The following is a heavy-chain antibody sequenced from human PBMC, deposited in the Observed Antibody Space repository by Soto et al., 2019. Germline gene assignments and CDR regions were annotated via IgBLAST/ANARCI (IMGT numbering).Heavy chain of an antibody. CDR3: ARDRYGEGAFDI. V-gene: IGHV1-69*06. CDR1: GGTFSSYA. D-gene: IGHD4-17*01. CDR2: IIPIFGTA. J-gene: IGHJ3*02. Sequence: SVKVSCKASGGTFSSYAISWVRQAPGQGLEWMGGIIPIFGTANYAQKFQGRVTITADKSKSTAYMELSSLRSEDTAVYYCARDRYGEGAFDIWGQGTMVTVSS.